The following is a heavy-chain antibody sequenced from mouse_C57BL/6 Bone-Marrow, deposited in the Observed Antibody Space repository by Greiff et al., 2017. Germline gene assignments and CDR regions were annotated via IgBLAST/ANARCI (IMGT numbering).Heavy chain of an antibody. J-gene: IGHJ2*01. Sequence: EVQLQQSGPELVKPGASVKIPCKASGYTFTDYNMDWVKQSHGKSLAWIGDINPNNGGTIYNQKFKGKATLTVDKSSSTAYMELRSLTSEDTAVYYCARGWLLLYYFDYWGQGTTLTVSS. CDR2: INPNNGGT. V-gene: IGHV1-18*01. CDR3: ARGWLLLYYFDY. CDR1: GYTFTDYN. D-gene: IGHD2-3*01.